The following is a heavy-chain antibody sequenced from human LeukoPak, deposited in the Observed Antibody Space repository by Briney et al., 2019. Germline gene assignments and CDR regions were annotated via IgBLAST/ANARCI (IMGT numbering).Heavy chain of an antibody. CDR1: GFTFSSYG. CDR3: AKMRDYYDGGGYGAFDI. D-gene: IGHD3-22*01. CDR2: IYSGGVT. J-gene: IGHJ3*02. V-gene: IGHV3-66*01. Sequence: GSPRLSCAASGFTFSSYGMSWVRQAPGKGLEWVSLIYSGGVTEYADSVRGRFTISRDNSKNTLYLQMHSLRVEDTAVYYCAKMRDYYDGGGYGAFDIWAQGRKVAVSS.